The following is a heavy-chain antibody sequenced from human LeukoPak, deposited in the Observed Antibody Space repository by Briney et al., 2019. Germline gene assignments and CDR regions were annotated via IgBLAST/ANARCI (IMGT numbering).Heavy chain of an antibody. J-gene: IGHJ3*02. CDR3: ARGPAFRYGDYGPGGVDI. CDR1: GFTFSSHT. Sequence: GGSLRLSCAASGFTFSSHTMNCVRQAPGMGLEWVSSISSGSSYRYYADSVKGRFTISRDNAKNSLYLQMNSLRAGDTGVYYCARGPAFRYGDYGPGGVDIWGQGTMVTVSS. V-gene: IGHV3-21*01. D-gene: IGHD4-17*01. CDR2: ISSGSSYR.